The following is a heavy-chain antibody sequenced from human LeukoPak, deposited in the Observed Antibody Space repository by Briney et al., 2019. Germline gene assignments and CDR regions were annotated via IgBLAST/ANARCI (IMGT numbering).Heavy chain of an antibody. V-gene: IGHV4-39*01. CDR2: IYYSGST. CDR1: GGSISSSGYY. D-gene: IGHD5-12*01. CDR3: ARHSSGYVPNFDY. J-gene: IGHJ4*02. Sequence: PSETLSLTCAVSGGSISSSGYYWGWIRQPPGKGLEWIGSIYYSGSTYYNPSLKSRVTISVDTSKNQFSLKLSSVTAADTAVYYCARHSSGYVPNFDYWGQGTLVTVSS.